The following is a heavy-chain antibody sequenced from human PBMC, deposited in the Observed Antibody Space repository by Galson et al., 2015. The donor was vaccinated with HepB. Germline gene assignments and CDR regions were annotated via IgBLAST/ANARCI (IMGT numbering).Heavy chain of an antibody. CDR2: ISGSGDYT. D-gene: IGHD5-24*01. J-gene: IGHJ3*02. CDR1: GFTFSSYA. Sequence: SLRLSCAVSGFTFSSYAINWVRQAPGKGLEWVATISGSGDYTYYADSVKGRFTISRDNSKNTLYLQMNSLRADDTAVYYCAIAYEMDTLFLGYDAFDIRGQGTMVTVSS. V-gene: IGHV3-23*01. CDR3: AIAYEMDTLFLGYDAFDI.